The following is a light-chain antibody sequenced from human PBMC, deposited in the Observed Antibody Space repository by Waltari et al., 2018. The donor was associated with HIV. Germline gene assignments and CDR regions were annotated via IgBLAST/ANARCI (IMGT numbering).Light chain of an antibody. CDR2: DNN. Sequence: QSVLTQPPSVSGAPGQRVTISCAGSSSNIGADHYVHWYQLLPGAAPKVLIYDNNNRPSGVPDRFSGSKSGTSASLAVSGLQADDETDYYCQSYDNSLNAWVFGGGTKLTVL. J-gene: IGLJ2*01. V-gene: IGLV1-40*01. CDR1: SSNIGADHY. CDR3: QSYDNSLNAWV.